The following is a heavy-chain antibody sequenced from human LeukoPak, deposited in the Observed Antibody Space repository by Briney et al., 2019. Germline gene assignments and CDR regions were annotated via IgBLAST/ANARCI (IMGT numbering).Heavy chain of an antibody. CDR1: GFTFSSYS. Sequence: TGGSLRLSCAASGFTFSSYSMNWVRQAPGKGLEWVSSISSSSSYIYYADSVKGRFTISRDNSKNTLYLQMNSLRAEDTAVYYCAKTRIVVEPMDVWGKGTTVTVSS. V-gene: IGHV3-21*01. J-gene: IGHJ6*04. CDR3: AKTRIVVEPMDV. CDR2: ISSSSSYI. D-gene: IGHD2-15*01.